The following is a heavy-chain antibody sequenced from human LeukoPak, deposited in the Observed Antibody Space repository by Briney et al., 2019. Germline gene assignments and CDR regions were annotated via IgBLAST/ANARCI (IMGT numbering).Heavy chain of an antibody. Sequence: PSETLSLTCTVSGGSISSHYWSWIRQPPGEGLEWIGYIYYSGSTNYNPSLKSRVTISVDTSKNQVSLQVSSVTAADSAMYYCARFGVDYDMDVWGHGTTVTVFS. CDR2: IYYSGST. D-gene: IGHD3-16*01. V-gene: IGHV4-59*11. CDR1: GGSISSHY. J-gene: IGHJ6*02. CDR3: ARFGVDYDMDV.